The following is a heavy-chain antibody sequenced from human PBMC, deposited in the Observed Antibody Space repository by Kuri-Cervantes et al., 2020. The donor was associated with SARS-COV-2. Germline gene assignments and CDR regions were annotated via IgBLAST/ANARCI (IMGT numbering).Heavy chain of an antibody. CDR2: IYHKGTT. CDR3: ARDEASSGAFDI. CDR1: GDSIDGGGCY. D-gene: IGHD3-10*01. Sequence: SETLSLTCTASGDSIDGGGCYWSWIRQPPGKGLEWIGCIYHKGTTYYNPSLKSPVTISVDTSKNQFSLKLSSVTAADTAVYYCARDEASSGAFDIWGQGTMVTVSS. V-gene: IGHV4-61*08. J-gene: IGHJ3*02.